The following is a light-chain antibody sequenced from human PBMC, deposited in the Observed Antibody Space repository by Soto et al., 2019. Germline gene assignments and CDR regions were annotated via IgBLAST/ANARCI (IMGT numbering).Light chain of an antibody. CDR3: QQSYSIPST. Sequence: DIQMTQSPSSLSASVGDRVTITCRASQSISNYLNWYQQKPGKAPKLLIYAASSLQSGVPSRFSGSGSGTDFTLTISSLQPEDFATYYCQQSYSIPSTFGQGTKVEVK. CDR2: AAS. J-gene: IGKJ1*01. V-gene: IGKV1-39*01. CDR1: QSISNY.